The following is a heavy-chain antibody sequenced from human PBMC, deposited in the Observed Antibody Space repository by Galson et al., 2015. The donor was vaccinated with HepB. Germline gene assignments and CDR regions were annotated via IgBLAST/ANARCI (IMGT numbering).Heavy chain of an antibody. V-gene: IGHV3-33*01. Sequence: PLGLDCAASGCAVSSHGMQGVAEAHRAGLGGGAVRWGQCSKGYYADSVKGRFTISRDNSKNTLYLQMNSLRAEDTAVYYCARDAYCGGDCSHDAFDIWGQGTMVTVSS. J-gene: IGHJ3*02. D-gene: IGHD2-21*01. CDR3: ARDAYCGGDCSHDAFDI. CDR1: GCAVSSHG. CDR2: RWGQCSKG.